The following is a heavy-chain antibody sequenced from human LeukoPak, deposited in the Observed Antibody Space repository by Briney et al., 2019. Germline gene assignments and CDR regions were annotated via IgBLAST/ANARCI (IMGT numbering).Heavy chain of an antibody. J-gene: IGHJ4*02. D-gene: IGHD6-6*01. CDR3: ARAAPADSTSFDY. V-gene: IGHV1-18*01. CDR1: GYTFTKYG. Sequence: GASVKVSCKASGYTFTKYGIIWARLAPGQGLEWMGWISAGNGNTNYAQKLQGRVTMTTDTSTSTAYMELRGLRSDDTAVYYCARAAPADSTSFDYWGQGTLVTVSS. CDR2: ISAGNGNT.